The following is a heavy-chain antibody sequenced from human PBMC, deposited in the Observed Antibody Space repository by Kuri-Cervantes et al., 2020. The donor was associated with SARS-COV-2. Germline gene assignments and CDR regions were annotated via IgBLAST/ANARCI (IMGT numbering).Heavy chain of an antibody. V-gene: IGHV1-18*01. CDR1: GYTFTSSG. D-gene: IGHD7-27*01. CDR3: ARDRTGDGDWEYYFDY. J-gene: IGHJ4*02. CDR2: ISAYNGNT. Sequence: ASVKVSCKTYGYTFTSSGISWVRQAPGQGLEWMGWISAYNGNTNDAQKLQGRVTMTTDTSTNTAYMELRSMRSDDTAVNYCARDRTGDGDWEYYFDYWGQGTLVTVSS.